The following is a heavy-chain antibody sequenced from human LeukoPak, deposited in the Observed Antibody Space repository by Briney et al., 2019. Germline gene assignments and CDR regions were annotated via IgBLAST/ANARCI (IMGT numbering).Heavy chain of an antibody. CDR3: AGGYFVVVPAAIRYYYYYMDV. J-gene: IGHJ6*03. Sequence: SETLSLTCAVYGGSFSGYYWSWIRQPPGKGLEWIGEINHSGSTNYNPSLKSRVTISVDTSKNQFSLKLSSVTAADTAVYYCAGGYFVVVPAAIRYYYYYMDVWGKGTTVTVSS. CDR1: GGSFSGYY. CDR2: INHSGST. D-gene: IGHD2-2*01. V-gene: IGHV4-34*01.